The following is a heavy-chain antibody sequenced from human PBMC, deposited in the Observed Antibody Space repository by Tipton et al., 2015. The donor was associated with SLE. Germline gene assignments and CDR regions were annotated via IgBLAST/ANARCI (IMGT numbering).Heavy chain of an antibody. CDR3: ARGDLCGGDCYSTFFDY. Sequence: LRLSCTVSGGSISSYYWGWIRQHPGKGLEWIGYIYYSGSTYYNPSLKSRVTISVDTSKNQFSLKLSSVTAADTAVYYCARGDLCGGDCYSTFFDYWGQGTLVTVSS. D-gene: IGHD2-21*01. V-gene: IGHV4-31*03. CDR1: GGSISSYY. J-gene: IGHJ4*02. CDR2: IYYSGST.